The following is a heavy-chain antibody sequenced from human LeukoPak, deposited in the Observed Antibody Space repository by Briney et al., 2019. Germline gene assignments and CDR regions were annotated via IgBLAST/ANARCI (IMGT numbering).Heavy chain of an antibody. V-gene: IGHV3-48*04. D-gene: IGHD4-17*01. CDR2: ISSSGSTI. J-gene: IGHJ4*02. CDR1: GFTFSSYS. Sequence: GGSLRLSCAASGFTFSSYSMNWVRQAPGKGLEWVSYISSSGSTIYYADSVKGRFTISRDNAKNSLYLQMNSLRAEDAAVYYCARSPLDYGDYYFDYWGQGTLVTVSS. CDR3: ARSPLDYGDYYFDY.